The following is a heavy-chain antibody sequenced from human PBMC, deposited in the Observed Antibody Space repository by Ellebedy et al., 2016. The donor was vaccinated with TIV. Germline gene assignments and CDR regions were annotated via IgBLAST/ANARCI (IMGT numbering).Heavy chain of an antibody. V-gene: IGHV3-21*01. CDR1: GFTFSSYS. CDR2: ISSSSSYI. CDR3: ARDRRLRLGELSLYFDY. Sequence: GESLKISCAASGFTFSSYSMNWVRQAPGKGLEWVSSISSSSSYIYYADSVKGRFTISRDNAKNSLYLQMNSLRAEDTAVYYCARDRRLRLGELSLYFDYWGQGTLVTVSS. D-gene: IGHD3-16*02. J-gene: IGHJ4*02.